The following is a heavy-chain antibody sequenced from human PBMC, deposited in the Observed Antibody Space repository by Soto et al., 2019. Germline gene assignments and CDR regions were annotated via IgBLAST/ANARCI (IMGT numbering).Heavy chain of an antibody. D-gene: IGHD3-16*01. Sequence: QVQLVESGGGVVQPGRSLRLSCAASGFTFSSYAMHWVRQAPGKGLEWVAVISYDGSNKYYADSVKGRFTISRDNSKNTLYLQMNSLRAEDTAVYYCARDFLRQKLGWGYWGQGTLVTVSS. CDR3: ARDFLRQKLGWGY. CDR1: GFTFSSYA. CDR2: ISYDGSNK. J-gene: IGHJ4*02. V-gene: IGHV3-30-3*01.